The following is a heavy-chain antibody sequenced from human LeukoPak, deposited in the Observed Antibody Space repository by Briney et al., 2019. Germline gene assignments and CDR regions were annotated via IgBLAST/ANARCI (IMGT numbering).Heavy chain of an antibody. D-gene: IGHD5-12*01. Sequence: GGSPRLSCAASGVTSFRYSMNWVRQGPGEGVEWGFSISSSSSYIYYAHSLKGRFTISRDNAKNPLDLQMNSLTAEDTAVYYCARRVHYSGPYYFDYWGQGTLVADSS. CDR2: ISSSSSYI. J-gene: IGHJ4*02. CDR3: ARRVHYSGPYYFDY. CDR1: GVTSFRYS. V-gene: IGHV3-21*01.